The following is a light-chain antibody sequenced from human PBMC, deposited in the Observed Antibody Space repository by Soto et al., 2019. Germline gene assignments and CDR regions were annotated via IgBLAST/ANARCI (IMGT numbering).Light chain of an antibody. J-gene: IGKJ5*01. CDR1: QSVSSY. V-gene: IGKV3-11*01. CDR2: DVS. CDR3: QQRNHWQLT. Sequence: SPATLTGAAGGRLTFSCRASQSVSSYLAWYQQKPGQAPRLLIYDVSNRATGIPARFSGSGSGTDFTLTISSLEPEDFAVYYCQQRNHWQLTFGQGTRLEIK.